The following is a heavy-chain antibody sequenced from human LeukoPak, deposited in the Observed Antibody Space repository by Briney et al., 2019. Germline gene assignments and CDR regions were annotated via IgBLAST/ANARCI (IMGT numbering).Heavy chain of an antibody. D-gene: IGHD3-9*01. CDR1: GYTFTSYY. CDR2: INPSGGST. J-gene: IGHJ6*02. CDR3: ARAGPFSTFRLDYYYYGMDV. Sequence: ASVKVSCKASGYTFTSYYMHWVRQAPGQGLEWMGIINPSGGSTSYAQKLQGRVTMTRDTSTSTVYMELSSLRSEDTAVYYCARAGPFSTFRLDYYYYGMDVWGQGTTVTVSS. V-gene: IGHV1-46*01.